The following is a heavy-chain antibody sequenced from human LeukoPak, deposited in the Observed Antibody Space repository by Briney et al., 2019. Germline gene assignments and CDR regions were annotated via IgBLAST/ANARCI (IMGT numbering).Heavy chain of an antibody. CDR2: IYPGDSDT. Sequence: GESLKISCKGSGYSFTSYWIGWVRQMPGKGLEWMGMIYPGDSDTRYSPSFQGQVTISVDKSISTAYLQWSSLKASDTAMYYCARRGYSGHDGAWFDPWGQGTLVAVSS. D-gene: IGHD5-12*01. V-gene: IGHV5-51*01. CDR1: GYSFTSYW. J-gene: IGHJ5*02. CDR3: ARRGYSGHDGAWFDP.